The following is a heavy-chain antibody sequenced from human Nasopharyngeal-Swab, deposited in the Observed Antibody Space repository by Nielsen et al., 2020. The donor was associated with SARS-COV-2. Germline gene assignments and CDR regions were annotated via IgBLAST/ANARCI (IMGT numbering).Heavy chain of an antibody. CDR1: GFSLTTREMR. D-gene: IGHD4-17*01. V-gene: IGHV2-70*04. CDR2: IDWDDDK. CDR3: ARIRIYGDYRFDY. J-gene: IGHJ4*02. Sequence: SGPTLVKPTQTLTLTCTFSGFSLTTREMRVSWIRQPPGKALEWLARIDWDDDKFYSTSLKTRLTISKDTSKNQVVLTMTNMDPVDTATYYCARIRIYGDYRFDYWGQGTLVTVSS.